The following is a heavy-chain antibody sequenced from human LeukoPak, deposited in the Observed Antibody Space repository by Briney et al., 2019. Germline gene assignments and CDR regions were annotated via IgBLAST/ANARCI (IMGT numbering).Heavy chain of an antibody. Sequence: GSLRLSCAASGFTFSSYWMSWVRQAPGKGLEWVSYISTSGSTIYYADSVKGRFTISRDNAKNSLYLQMNSLRAEDTAVYYCARDGDFWSGYYPFDYWGQGTLVTVSS. J-gene: IGHJ4*02. V-gene: IGHV3-48*01. CDR2: ISTSGSTI. CDR1: GFTFSSYW. D-gene: IGHD3-3*01. CDR3: ARDGDFWSGYYPFDY.